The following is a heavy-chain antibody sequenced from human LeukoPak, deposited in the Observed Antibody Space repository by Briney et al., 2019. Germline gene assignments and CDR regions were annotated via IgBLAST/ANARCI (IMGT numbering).Heavy chain of an antibody. CDR1: GGSFSGYY. CDR3: ARGEGSSRNFDY. D-gene: IGHD6-13*01. CDR2: INHSGST. Sequence: PSETLSLTCAVYGGSFSGYYWSWIRQPPGKGLEWIGEINHSGSTNYNPSLKSRVTISVDTSKNQFSLRLSSVTAADTAVYYCARGEGSSRNFDYWGQGTLVTVSS. V-gene: IGHV4-34*01. J-gene: IGHJ4*02.